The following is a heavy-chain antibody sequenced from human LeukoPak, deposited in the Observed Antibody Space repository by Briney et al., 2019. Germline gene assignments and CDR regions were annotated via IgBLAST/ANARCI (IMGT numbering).Heavy chain of an antibody. CDR2: ISSSSTYI. CDR3: ARGPTPQTYYYDSIGYSD. D-gene: IGHD3-22*01. CDR1: GFTFSSYS. J-gene: IGHJ4*02. V-gene: IGHV3-21*01. Sequence: GGSLRLSCAASGFTFSSYSMNWVRQAPGKGLEWVSSISSSSTYIYYADSVNGRFTISRDNAKNSLYLQMNSLRAEDTAMYYCARGPTPQTYYYDSIGYSDWGQGTLVTVSS.